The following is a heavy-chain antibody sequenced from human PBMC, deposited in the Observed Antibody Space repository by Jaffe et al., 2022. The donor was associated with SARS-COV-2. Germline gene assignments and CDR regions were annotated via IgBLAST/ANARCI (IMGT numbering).Heavy chain of an antibody. CDR1: GFIFSSYT. Sequence: EMQLVESGGGLVQPGGSLRLSCAASGFIFSSYTMSWVRQAPGKGLEWVSTISGSAGSTYYADSVKGRFTISRDNPKSTLYLQMNRLRAEDTAVYYCAKSDLLDVWGKGTTVTVSS. CDR3: AKSDLLDV. D-gene: IGHD2-21*02. J-gene: IGHJ6*04. CDR2: ISGSAGST. V-gene: IGHV3-23*04.